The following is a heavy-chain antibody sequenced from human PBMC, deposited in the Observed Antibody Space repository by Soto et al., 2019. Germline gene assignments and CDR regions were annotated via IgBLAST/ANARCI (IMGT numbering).Heavy chain of an antibody. CDR3: ARGPDDYGDYYFDY. CDR2: IYTSGST. Sequence: AETLSLTCTVSGGSICSYYWSWIRQPAGKGLEWIGRIYTSGSTNYNPPLKSRVTMSVDTSKNQFSLRLSSVTAADTAMYYCARGPDDYGDYYFDYWGQGTLVTVSS. V-gene: IGHV4-4*07. J-gene: IGHJ4*02. D-gene: IGHD4-17*01. CDR1: GGSICSYY.